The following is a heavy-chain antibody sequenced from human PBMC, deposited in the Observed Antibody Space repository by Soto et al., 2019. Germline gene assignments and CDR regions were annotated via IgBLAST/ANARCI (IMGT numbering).Heavy chain of an antibody. CDR1: GYTFSNFW. CDR2: IYPGDHET. V-gene: IGHV5-51*01. J-gene: IGHJ4*02. Sequence: RGESLNLSCQCSGYTFSNFWIGWVRQLPGKGLEWMGIIYPGDHETRYSPSFHGKVTISADKSINTAYLQWNSLEASDTAFYFCARSPRSSPYFDYWGQGALVTVSS. CDR3: ARSPRSSPYFDY. D-gene: IGHD6-13*01.